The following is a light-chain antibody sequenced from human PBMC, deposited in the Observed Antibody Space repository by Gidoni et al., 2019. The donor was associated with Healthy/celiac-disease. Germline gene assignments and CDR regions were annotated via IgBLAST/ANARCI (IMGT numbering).Light chain of an antibody. V-gene: IGLV3-21*03. CDR1: NSGSKS. CDR2: DDS. CDR3: QVWDSSSDPVV. J-gene: IGLJ2*01. Sequence: SYVLTQPPSVSVAPGKTARITCGGNNSGSKSVHWYKQKPGQAPVLVVYDDSDRPSGIPERFSGSSSGNTATLTISRVEGGDEADYYCQVWDSSSDPVVFGGETKLTVL.